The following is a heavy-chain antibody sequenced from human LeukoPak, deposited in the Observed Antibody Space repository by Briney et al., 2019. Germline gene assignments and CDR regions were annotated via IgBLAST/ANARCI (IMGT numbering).Heavy chain of an antibody. J-gene: IGHJ4*02. CDR1: GFTFSSYG. D-gene: IGHD4-17*01. CDR2: IWYDGSNK. Sequence: GGSLRLSCAASGFTFSSYGMHWVRQAPGKGLEWVAVIWYDGSNKYYADSVKGRFTISRDNSKNTLYLQMNSLRAEDTAAYYCAKDRTTVTTFADYWGQGTLVTVSS. CDR3: AKDRTTVTTFADY. V-gene: IGHV3-33*06.